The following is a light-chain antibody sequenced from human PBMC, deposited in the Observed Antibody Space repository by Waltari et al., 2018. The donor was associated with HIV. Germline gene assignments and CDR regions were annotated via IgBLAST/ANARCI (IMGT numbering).Light chain of an antibody. CDR3: QSHDRSLSGPWV. Sequence: SVLTQPPSVSGAPGQTVTISCDGRSSTIGAGYDVHWYKQVPGTSPKLVIYSNINRPSGVPDRFSASKSGTSASLAITGLQAEDEAHYYCQSHDRSLSGPWVFGGGTKLTVL. CDR1: SSTIGAGYD. CDR2: SNI. V-gene: IGLV1-40*01. J-gene: IGLJ3*02.